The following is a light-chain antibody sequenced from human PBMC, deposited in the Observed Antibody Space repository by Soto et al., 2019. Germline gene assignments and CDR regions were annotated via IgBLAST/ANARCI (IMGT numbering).Light chain of an antibody. CDR1: SSDVGKYNL. CDR2: EVS. CDR3: SSYAGSNNLVV. J-gene: IGLJ2*01. V-gene: IGLV2-14*02. Sequence: QSALTQPASVSGSPGQSITISCTGTSSDVGKYNLVSWYQQRPGKAPKLMIYEVSKRPSGVPDRFSGSKSGNTASLTVSGLQAEDEADYYCSSYAGSNNLVVFGGGTKLTVL.